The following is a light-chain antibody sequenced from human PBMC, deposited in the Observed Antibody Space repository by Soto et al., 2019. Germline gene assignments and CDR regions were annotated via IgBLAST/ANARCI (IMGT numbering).Light chain of an antibody. V-gene: IGKV3-15*01. CDR2: GAS. CDR1: QGVSSN. CDR3: QHFDHWPLT. Sequence: EVVMTQSPATLSVSPGERATLSCRASQGVSSNLAWYQQKPGQAPRLLIYGASTRATTIPARFSGSGSGTEFTLTISSLQFEDFAVYYCQHFDHWPLTFGGGTKVEIK. J-gene: IGKJ4*01.